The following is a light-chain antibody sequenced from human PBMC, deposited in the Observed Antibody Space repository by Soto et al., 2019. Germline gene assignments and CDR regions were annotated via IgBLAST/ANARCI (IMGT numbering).Light chain of an antibody. CDR3: QHTYGTPRT. J-gene: IGKJ1*01. CDR1: QSIATF. V-gene: IGKV1-39*01. CDR2: ATS. Sequence: DIQMTQCPSSLSASIGDRVTITCRASQSIATFLNWYQQQPGKAPNVLIYATSTLQRGVPPRFSGSGSGTEFTLTISSLQPEDSATYYCQHTYGTPRTFGQGTKVDIK.